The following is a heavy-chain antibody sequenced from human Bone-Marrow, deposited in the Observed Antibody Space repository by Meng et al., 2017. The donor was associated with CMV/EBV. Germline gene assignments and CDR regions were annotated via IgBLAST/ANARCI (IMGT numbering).Heavy chain of an antibody. D-gene: IGHD3-10*01. V-gene: IGHV3-30-3*01. Sequence: GESLKISCAASGFTFSSYAMYWVRQAPGKGPEWVAVMSFDGSNEYYADSVKGRFTISRDNAKNSLYLQMNSLRAEDTAVYYCARRGSIDYWGQGTLVTVSS. CDR1: GFTFSSYA. J-gene: IGHJ4*02. CDR3: ARRGSIDY. CDR2: MSFDGSNE.